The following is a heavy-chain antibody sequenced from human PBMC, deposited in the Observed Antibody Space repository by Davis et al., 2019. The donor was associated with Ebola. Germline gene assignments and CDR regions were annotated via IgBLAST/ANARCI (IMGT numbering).Heavy chain of an antibody. J-gene: IGHJ4*02. CDR1: GYTFSSYA. CDR2: IIPIFGTA. V-gene: IGHV1-69*05. CDR3: AVDYGSGSYAFDI. D-gene: IGHD3-10*01. Sequence: SVKVSCKASGYTFSSYAISWVRQAPGQGLEWMGGIIPIFGTANYAQKFQGRVTITRDTSASTAYMELSSLRSEDTAVYYCAVDYGSGSYAFDIWGQGTLVTVSS.